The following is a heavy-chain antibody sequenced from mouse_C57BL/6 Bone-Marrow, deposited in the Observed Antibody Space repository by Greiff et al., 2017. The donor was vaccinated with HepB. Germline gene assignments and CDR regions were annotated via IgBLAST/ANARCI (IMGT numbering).Heavy chain of an antibody. D-gene: IGHD2-2*01. CDR2: ISSGSSTI. CDR1: GFTFSDYG. V-gene: IGHV5-17*01. CDR3: ARYGYDKGSHYFDY. J-gene: IGHJ2*01. Sequence: EVKVVESGGGLVKPGGSLKLSCAASGFTFSDYGMHWVRQAPEKGLEWVAYISSGSSTIYYADTVKGRFTISRDNAKNTLFLQMTSLRSEDTAMYYCARYGYDKGSHYFDYWGQGTTLTVSS.